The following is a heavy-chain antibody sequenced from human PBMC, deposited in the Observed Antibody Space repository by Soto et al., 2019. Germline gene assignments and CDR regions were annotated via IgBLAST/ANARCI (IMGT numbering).Heavy chain of an antibody. CDR1: GFTFSSYG. D-gene: IGHD6-6*01. Sequence: PGGSLRLSCAASGFTFSSYGMHWVRQAPGKGLEWVAVISYDGSNKYYADSVKGRFTISRDNSKNTLYLQMNSLRAEDTAVYCCAKYGYSSSSGRHYYGMDVWGQGTTVTVSS. CDR3: AKYGYSSSSGRHYYGMDV. CDR2: ISYDGSNK. V-gene: IGHV3-30*18. J-gene: IGHJ6*02.